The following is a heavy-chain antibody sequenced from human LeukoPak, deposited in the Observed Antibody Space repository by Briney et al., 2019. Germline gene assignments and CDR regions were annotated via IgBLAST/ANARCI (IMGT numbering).Heavy chain of an antibody. Sequence: PSETLSLTCTISGDSIDPYSWSWIRQPPGKVLEWIGYISHIGTIKYNTSLMSRVSMGLDKPNNELSLSLRSVTATDPALYFCARHQGSTVFNYWGRGVPVIVSS. J-gene: IGHJ1*01. D-gene: IGHD5/OR15-5a*01. CDR1: GDSIDPYS. CDR3: ARHQGSTVFNY. V-gene: IGHV4-59*08. CDR2: ISHIGTI.